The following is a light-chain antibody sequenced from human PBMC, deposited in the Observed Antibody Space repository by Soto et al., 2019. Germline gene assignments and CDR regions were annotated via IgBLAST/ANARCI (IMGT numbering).Light chain of an antibody. V-gene: IGKV3-20*01. CDR2: GAS. Sequence: EIVLTQSPGTLSLSPGERATLSCRASHSVSSSYLAWYQQRPGQAPSLLIYGASSRATGIPDRFSGSGSGTDFTLTITRLEPEDFAVYYCQQYGSSLITFGHGTRLET. J-gene: IGKJ5*01. CDR3: QQYGSSLIT. CDR1: HSVSSSY.